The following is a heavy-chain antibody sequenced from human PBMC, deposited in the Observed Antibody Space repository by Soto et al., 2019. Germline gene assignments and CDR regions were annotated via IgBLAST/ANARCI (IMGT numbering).Heavy chain of an antibody. V-gene: IGHV3-7*05. Sequence: GGSLRLSCAASGFTFSSYWMSWVRQAPGKGLEWVANIKQDGCEKYYVDSVKGRFTISRDNAKNSLYLQMNSLRAEDTAVYYCARDGGFGLGAFDIWGQGTMVTVSS. CDR1: GFTFSSYW. D-gene: IGHD2-15*01. J-gene: IGHJ3*02. CDR2: IKQDGCEK. CDR3: ARDGGFGLGAFDI.